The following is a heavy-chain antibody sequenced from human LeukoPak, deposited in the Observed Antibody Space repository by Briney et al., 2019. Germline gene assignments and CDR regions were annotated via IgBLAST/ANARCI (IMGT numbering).Heavy chain of an antibody. J-gene: IGHJ4*02. V-gene: IGHV3-30*02. Sequence: PGGTLRLSCAASGFTFSSYGMHWVRQAPGKGLEWVAFIRYDGSNKYYADSVKGRFTISRDNAKNSLYLQMNSLRAEDTAVYYCARERKGGSYSTFDYWGQGTLVTVSS. D-gene: IGHD1-26*01. CDR1: GFTFSSYG. CDR2: IRYDGSNK. CDR3: ARERKGGSYSTFDY.